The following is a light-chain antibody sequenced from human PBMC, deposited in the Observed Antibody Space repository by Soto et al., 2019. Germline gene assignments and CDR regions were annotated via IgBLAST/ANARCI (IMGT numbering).Light chain of an antibody. CDR3: CSYAGSYTFYV. Sequence: QSVLTQPRSVSGSPGQSVTISCTGNSSDVGGYNHVSWYQQHPGKAPKLMIYDVSKRPSGVPDRFSGSKSGNTASLTISGLQAEDESDYYCCSYAGSYTFYVFGTGTKVTVL. V-gene: IGLV2-11*01. J-gene: IGLJ1*01. CDR1: SSDVGGYNH. CDR2: DVS.